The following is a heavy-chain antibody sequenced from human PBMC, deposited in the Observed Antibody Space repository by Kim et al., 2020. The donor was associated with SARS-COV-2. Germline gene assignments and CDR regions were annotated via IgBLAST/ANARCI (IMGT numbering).Heavy chain of an antibody. CDR3: ARDSSSGYYFDY. CDR1: GFTFSNYG. Sequence: GGSLRLSCAASGFTFSNYGMHWVRQAPGKGLEWVAIIRYDGSNNYYADSVKGRFTISRDKSKNTLYLQMNSLRAEDTAVSYCARDSSSGYYFDYWGQGT. J-gene: IGHJ4*02. D-gene: IGHD6-13*01. CDR2: IRYDGSNN. V-gene: IGHV3-33*01.